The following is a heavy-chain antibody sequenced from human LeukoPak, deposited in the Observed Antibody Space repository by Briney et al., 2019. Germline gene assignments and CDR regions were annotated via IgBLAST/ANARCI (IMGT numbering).Heavy chain of an antibody. Sequence: SETLSLTCSVYGGSFSGYYRSWIRQPPGKGLEWIGEINHSGSTNYNPSLKSRVTISVDTSKNQFSLKLSSVTAADTAVYYCARGQLRSGYNTFYYYYYMDVRGKGTTVTVSS. CDR3: ARGQLRSGYNTFYYYYYMDV. CDR2: INHSGST. CDR1: GGSFSGYY. D-gene: IGHD3-3*01. V-gene: IGHV4-34*01. J-gene: IGHJ6*03.